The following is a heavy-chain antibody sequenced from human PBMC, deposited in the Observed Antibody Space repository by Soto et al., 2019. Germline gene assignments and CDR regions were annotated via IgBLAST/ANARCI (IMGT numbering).Heavy chain of an antibody. V-gene: IGHV4-34*01. J-gene: IGHJ5*02. Sequence: PSETLSLTCAVYGGSFSGYDWSWSRQPPGKGLEWIGEINHSGSTNYNPSPKSRVPISVDTSKNQFSLKLSSVTAADTAVYYCARGQLRFLEWLTPWYNWFDPWGQGTLVTVSS. CDR3: ARGQLRFLEWLTPWYNWFDP. CDR1: GGSFSGYD. D-gene: IGHD3-3*01. CDR2: INHSGST.